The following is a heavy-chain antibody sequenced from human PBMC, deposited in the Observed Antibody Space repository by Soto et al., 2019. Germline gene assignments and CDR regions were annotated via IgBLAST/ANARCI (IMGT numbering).Heavy chain of an antibody. J-gene: IGHJ3*02. Sequence: APVTVCGKASGYTFIAHYINWVQEAPGQGLEWMGWINPNSGSTNYAQKFQGRVTMTKDTSISTTYMDLSRLISDDTAVYYCARYCSSVSCYDEIWGQGTMVTVSS. D-gene: IGHD2-15*01. CDR1: GYTFIAHY. CDR3: ARYCSSVSCYDEI. CDR2: INPNSGST. V-gene: IGHV1-2*02.